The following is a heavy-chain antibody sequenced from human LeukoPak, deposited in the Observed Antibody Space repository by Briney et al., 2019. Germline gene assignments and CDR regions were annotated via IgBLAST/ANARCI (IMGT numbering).Heavy chain of an antibody. D-gene: IGHD6-19*01. Sequence: TGGSLRLSCAVSGFTFRDAAMTWDRQAPGKGLVWVSRINVDGGTTSYADSVKGRFTISRDNARNTVFLQMGSLRAEDTAVYYCARDVGPRIAVAGSDSWGQGTLVTVSS. J-gene: IGHJ4*02. CDR3: ARDVGPRIAVAGSDS. V-gene: IGHV3-74*01. CDR2: INVDGGTT. CDR1: GFTFRDAA.